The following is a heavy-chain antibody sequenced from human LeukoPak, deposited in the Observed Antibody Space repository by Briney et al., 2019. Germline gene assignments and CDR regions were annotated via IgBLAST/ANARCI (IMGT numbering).Heavy chain of an antibody. D-gene: IGHD3-10*01. V-gene: IGHV3-48*01. Sequence: GGSLRLSCAASGFTFSSYSMNWVRQAPGKGLEWVSYISSSRTTIYYADSVKGRFTISRDNAKNTLYLQMNSLRAEDTAVYYCARELVRALLGIDAFDIWGQGTMVTVSS. CDR1: GFTFSSYS. CDR3: ARELVRALLGIDAFDI. CDR2: ISSSRTTI. J-gene: IGHJ3*02.